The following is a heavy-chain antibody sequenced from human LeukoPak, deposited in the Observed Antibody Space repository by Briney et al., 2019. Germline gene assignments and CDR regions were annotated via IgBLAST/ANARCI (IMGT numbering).Heavy chain of an antibody. J-gene: IGHJ4*02. Sequence: ASVKVSCKASGGTFSSYGISWVRQAPGEGLEWMGRIIPILGIANYAQKFQGRVTITADKSTSTAYMELSSLRSEDTAVYYCARVIGGSYDFWSGYSDYWGQGTLVTVSS. CDR1: GGTFSSYG. D-gene: IGHD3-3*01. CDR2: IIPILGIA. CDR3: ARVIGGSYDFWSGYSDY. V-gene: IGHV1-69*04.